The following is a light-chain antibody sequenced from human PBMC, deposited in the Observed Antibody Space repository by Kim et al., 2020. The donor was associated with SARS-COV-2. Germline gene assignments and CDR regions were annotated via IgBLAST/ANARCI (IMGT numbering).Light chain of an antibody. J-gene: IGKJ1*01. V-gene: IGKV3-15*01. CDR1: QSVNSN. CDR2: AAS. CDR3: QQYNKWPPWT. Sequence: VSPGERVTLSCRASQSVNSNLAWYQQKPGQAPRLLIYAASARATGLPARFSGSGSGTEFTLTISSLQSEDYAIYYCQQYNKWPPWTFGQGTKVDIK.